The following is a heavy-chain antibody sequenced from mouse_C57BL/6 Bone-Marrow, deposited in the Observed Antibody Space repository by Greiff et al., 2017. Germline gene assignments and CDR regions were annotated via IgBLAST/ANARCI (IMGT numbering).Heavy chain of an antibody. V-gene: IGHV2-9-1*01. D-gene: IGHD2-1*01. CDR3: ARNYGNYPWYFDV. CDR2: IWTGGGT. Sequence: QVQLKESGPGLVAPSQSLSITCNVSGFSLTSYAISWVRQPPGKGLEWLGVIWTGGGTNYNSALKSRLSLSKDNSTSQIFLKMNSLQTDDTARSYCARNYGNYPWYFDVWGTGTTVTVSS. J-gene: IGHJ1*03. CDR1: GFSLTSYA.